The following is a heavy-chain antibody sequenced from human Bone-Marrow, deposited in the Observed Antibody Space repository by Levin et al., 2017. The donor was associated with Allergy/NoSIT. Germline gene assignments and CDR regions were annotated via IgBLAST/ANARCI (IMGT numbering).Heavy chain of an antibody. CDR2: IYPGGSET. J-gene: IGHJ3*01. V-gene: IGHV5-51*03. CDR3: ARYFDWSPDAFDV. Sequence: GASVKVSCKGSGFSLSSYWIGWVRQMPGKGLEWMGAIYPGGSETRYSPSFQGHVTISADRSITTAYLQWSSLKASDTAMYYCARYFDWSPDAFDVWGQGTMVTVSS. D-gene: IGHD3-9*01. CDR1: GFSLSSYW.